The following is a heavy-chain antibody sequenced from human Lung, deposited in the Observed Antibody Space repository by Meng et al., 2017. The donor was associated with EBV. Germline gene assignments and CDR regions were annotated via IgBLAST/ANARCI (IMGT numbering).Heavy chain of an antibody. J-gene: IGHJ2*01. V-gene: IGHV4-4*03. CDR3: ARDHGDYVTSDRYFDL. D-gene: IGHD4-17*01. CDR1: GGSIIICNW. Sequence: VPLQQSGAGLLRPPVILSITRAVSGGSIIICNWWSWVRQSPGKGLEWIGEIYISGSTNYNPSLKSRVPISVDKSKNQFSLKLSSVTAADTAVYYCARDHGDYVTSDRYFDLWGRGTLVTVSS. CDR2: IYISGST.